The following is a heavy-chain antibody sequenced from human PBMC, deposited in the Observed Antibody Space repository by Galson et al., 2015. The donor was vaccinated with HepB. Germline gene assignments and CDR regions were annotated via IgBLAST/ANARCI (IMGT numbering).Heavy chain of an antibody. J-gene: IGHJ6*02. Sequence: SVKVSCKASGFTFTSSAVQWVRQARGQRLEWIGWIVVGSGNTNYAQKFQERVTITRDVSTSTAYMELSSLRSEDTAVYYCAADPGSWYIGYYYYGMGVWGQGTTVTVSS. CDR3: AADPGSWYIGYYYYGMGV. D-gene: IGHD6-13*01. CDR1: GFTFTSSA. V-gene: IGHV1-58*01. CDR2: IVVGSGNT.